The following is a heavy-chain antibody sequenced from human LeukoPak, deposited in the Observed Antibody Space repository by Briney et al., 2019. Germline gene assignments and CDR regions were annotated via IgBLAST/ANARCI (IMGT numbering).Heavy chain of an antibody. CDR2: INPNSGGT. CDR1: GYTFTGYY. V-gene: IGHV1-2*02. J-gene: IGHJ5*02. Sequence: ASVKVSYKASGYTFTGYYMHWVRQAPGQGLEWMGWINPNSGGTNYAQKFQGRVTMTRDTSISTAYMELSRLRSDGTAVYYCARELYYDILTGYSNWFDPWGQGTLVTVSS. D-gene: IGHD3-9*01. CDR3: ARELYYDILTGYSNWFDP.